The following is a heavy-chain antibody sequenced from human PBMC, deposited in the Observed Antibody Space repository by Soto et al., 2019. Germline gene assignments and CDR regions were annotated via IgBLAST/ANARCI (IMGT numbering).Heavy chain of an antibody. V-gene: IGHV3-7*01. CDR1: GFTFSNYW. CDR2: INEDGSER. D-gene: IGHD6-13*01. J-gene: IGHJ4*02. CDR3: ARGTVTPGTDY. Sequence: EVQLAESGGDLVQPGGSLRLSCAASGFTFSNYWLNWVRQAPGKGLEWVANINEDGSERSYVDSVKGRFTISRDNAKNSLYLQMNSLRAEDTAVYYCARGTVTPGTDYWGQGTLVTVSS.